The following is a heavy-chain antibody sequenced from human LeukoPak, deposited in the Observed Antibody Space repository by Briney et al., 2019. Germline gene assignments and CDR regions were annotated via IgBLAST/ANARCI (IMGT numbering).Heavy chain of an antibody. CDR3: ARGRYPVGGYDY. CDR1: GGSISSGGYY. CDR2: IYHSGST. V-gene: IGHV4-30-2*01. Sequence: PSETLSLTCTVSGGSISSGGYYWSWIRQPPGKGLEWIGYIYHSGSTYYNPSLKSRVTISVDTSKNQFSLKLSSVTAADTAVYYCARGRYPVGGYDYWGQGTLVTVSS. J-gene: IGHJ4*02. D-gene: IGHD3-9*01.